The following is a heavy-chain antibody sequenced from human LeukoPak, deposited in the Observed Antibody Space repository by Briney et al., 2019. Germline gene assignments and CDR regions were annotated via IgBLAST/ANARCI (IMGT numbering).Heavy chain of an antibody. J-gene: IGHJ4*02. D-gene: IGHD1-14*01. CDR1: GFTFSTYW. CDR2: IKGDGSEK. V-gene: IGHV3-7*01. Sequence: PGRSLRLSCAASGFTFSTYWMKWVRQDPGKGLEWVANIKGDGSEKYYLDSVKGRFTISRDNAKNSLYLQMNSLTVEDTAVYYCARGGVRRGWYDYWGQGTLVTVSS. CDR3: ARGGVRRGWYDY.